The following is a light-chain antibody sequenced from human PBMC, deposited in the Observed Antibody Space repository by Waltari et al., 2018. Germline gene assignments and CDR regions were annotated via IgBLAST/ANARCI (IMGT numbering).Light chain of an antibody. Sequence: EIVMTQSPVTLSVFPGERATLSCRASQSIRSNLAWYQHKPGQAPRLLIYGASTRATGIPARVSGSGSGTEFTLTISSLQSEDFAVYFCQQYDNWLGTFGQGTKVEIK. CDR1: QSIRSN. J-gene: IGKJ1*01. CDR3: QQYDNWLGT. CDR2: GAS. V-gene: IGKV3-15*01.